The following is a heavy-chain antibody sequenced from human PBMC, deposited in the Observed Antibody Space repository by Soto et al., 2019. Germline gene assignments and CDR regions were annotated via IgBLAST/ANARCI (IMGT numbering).Heavy chain of an antibody. CDR3: TRHWDNYYQSSEDYLFDP. CDR1: GFTFEDYV. J-gene: IGHJ5*02. Sequence: NPGGSLRLSCTASGFTFEDYVMTWFRQAPGKGLGWVGFIRSKAYGGTTDSAASVKGRFAISRDDSKNIAYLQMDSLKTEDTAVYYCTRHWDNYYQSSEDYLFDPWGQGTLVTVSS. CDR2: IRSKAYGGTT. V-gene: IGHV3-49*05. D-gene: IGHD3-22*01.